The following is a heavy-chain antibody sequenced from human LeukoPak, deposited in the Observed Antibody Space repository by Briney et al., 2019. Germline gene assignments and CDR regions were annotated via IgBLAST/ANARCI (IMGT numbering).Heavy chain of an antibody. D-gene: IGHD3-22*01. V-gene: IGHV3-30*18. CDR3: AKPLHPYSSGYVDY. CDR2: ISYDGSNK. J-gene: IGHJ4*02. Sequence: GGSLRLSCAASEFTFNSYSLNWVRQAPGKGLEWVAVISYDGSNKYYADSVKGRFTISRDNSKNTLYLQINSLRAEDTAVYYCAKPLHPYSSGYVDYWGQGTLVTVSS. CDR1: EFTFNSYS.